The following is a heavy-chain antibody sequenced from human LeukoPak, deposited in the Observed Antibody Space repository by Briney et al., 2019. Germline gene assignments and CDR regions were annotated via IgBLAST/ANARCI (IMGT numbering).Heavy chain of an antibody. D-gene: IGHD6-6*01. CDR1: GFTFSSYA. V-gene: IGHV3-30*04. Sequence: PGGSLRLSCAASGFTFSSYAMHWVRQAPGKGLEWVAVISYDGSNKYYADSVKGRFTISRDNSKNTLYLQMNSLRAEDTALYYCARDREDIAAHYYYYYMDVWGKGTTVTVSS. CDR2: ISYDGSNK. J-gene: IGHJ6*03. CDR3: ARDREDIAAHYYYYYMDV.